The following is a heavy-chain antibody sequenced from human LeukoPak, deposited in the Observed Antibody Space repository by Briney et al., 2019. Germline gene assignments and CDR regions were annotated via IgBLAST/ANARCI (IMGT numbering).Heavy chain of an antibody. CDR1: GYKFLSHG. D-gene: IGHD4-11*01. Sequence: ASVRVSCKTSGYKFLSHGISWVRQAPGQGLELLGWIRADNGDTRFAQKFQGRFTMTTDTSTSTAHMELRSLRSDDTAVYYCARDWPTVIADFWGQGTLVTVSS. J-gene: IGHJ1*01. CDR3: ARDWPTVIADF. V-gene: IGHV1-18*04. CDR2: IRADNGDT.